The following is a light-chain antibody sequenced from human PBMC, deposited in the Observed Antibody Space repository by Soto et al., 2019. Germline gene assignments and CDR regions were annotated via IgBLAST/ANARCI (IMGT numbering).Light chain of an antibody. CDR1: LSDVGGQNS. Sequence: QSALTQPPSASGSPGQSVTISCTGTLSDVGGQNSVSWYRQDPGKAPQLIVYDVTQRPSGVPDRFSGSRSGSTASLTVSGLQAEDEANYYCSSYTGTTVIFGGGTNSPS. CDR3: SSYTGTTVI. V-gene: IGLV2-8*01. J-gene: IGLJ2*01. CDR2: DVT.